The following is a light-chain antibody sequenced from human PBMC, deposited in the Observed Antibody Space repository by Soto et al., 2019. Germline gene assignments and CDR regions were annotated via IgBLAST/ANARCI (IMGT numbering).Light chain of an antibody. J-gene: IGKJ1*01. V-gene: IGKV3-15*01. Sequence: DIVLTQCPATLSVSPGERATLSCRASQCFSSNFAWYKWKPGQAPRFLIXGASTRATGIPARFSGSGSRTEFTLTISSLHSEECAVYYCQQFKKWGTFGQGTKV. CDR2: GAS. CDR1: QCFSSN. CDR3: QQFKKWGT.